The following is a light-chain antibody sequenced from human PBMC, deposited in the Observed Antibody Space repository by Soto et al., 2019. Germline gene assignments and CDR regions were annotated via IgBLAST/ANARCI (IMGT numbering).Light chain of an antibody. Sequence: EIVMTQPPGTLSVSPGETATLSCRAGQTIGSNLAWYQQKPGQAPRLLIYGASTRVTGIPARFSGSGSGTEFTLTISSLQTEDFAVYYCRQYNNWLTWTFGQGTKVDTK. V-gene: IGKV3-15*01. CDR1: QTIGSN. J-gene: IGKJ1*01. CDR3: RQYNNWLTWT. CDR2: GAS.